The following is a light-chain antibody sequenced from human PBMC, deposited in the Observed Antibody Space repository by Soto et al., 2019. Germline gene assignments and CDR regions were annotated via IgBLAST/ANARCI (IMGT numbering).Light chain of an antibody. Sequence: EIVLTQSPATLSLSPGERATLSCRASQRVSSYLAWYQQKPGQAPRLLIYDASNRATGIPARFSGSGSGTDFTLTISSLEPEDFAVYYCQQRSNWPQGITFGQGTRLEIK. CDR2: DAS. V-gene: IGKV3-11*01. CDR3: QQRSNWPQGIT. CDR1: QRVSSY. J-gene: IGKJ5*01.